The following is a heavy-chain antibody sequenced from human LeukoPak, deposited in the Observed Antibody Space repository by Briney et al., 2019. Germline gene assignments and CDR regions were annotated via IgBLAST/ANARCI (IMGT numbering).Heavy chain of an antibody. CDR2: ISYDGSNK. Sequence: PGGSLRLSCAASGFTFSSYAMHWVRQAPGKGLEWVAVISYDGSNKYYADSVKGRFTISRDHAKNSLYLQMNSLRAEDTAVYYCARDRWGELHPGGYYYYMDAWGKGTTVTVSS. D-gene: IGHD1-26*01. CDR3: ARDRWGELHPGGYYYYMDA. J-gene: IGHJ6*03. CDR1: GFTFSSYA. V-gene: IGHV3-30*04.